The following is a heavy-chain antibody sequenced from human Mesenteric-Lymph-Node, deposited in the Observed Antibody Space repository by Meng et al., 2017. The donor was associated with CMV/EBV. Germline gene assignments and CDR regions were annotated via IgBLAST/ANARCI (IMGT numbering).Heavy chain of an antibody. D-gene: IGHD5-12*01. CDR1: GYAFSGDD. Sequence: SGYAFSGDDEQGVRRGRGQGLEWMGWVNGGNGDTKYSQEFRGRVTITRDTSASTAYRGLSSLRSEDTALYFCARDSADSDYDLFNYWGQGTLVTVSS. CDR2: VNGGNGDT. V-gene: IGHV1-3*01. CDR3: ARDSADSDYDLFNY. J-gene: IGHJ4*02.